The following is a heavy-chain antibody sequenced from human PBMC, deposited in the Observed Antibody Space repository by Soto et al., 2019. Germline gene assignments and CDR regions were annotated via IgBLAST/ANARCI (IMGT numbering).Heavy chain of an antibody. CDR2: IIPIFGTA. D-gene: IGHD3-22*01. J-gene: IGHJ4*02. CDR3: ARMTNYYDSSGYYFDY. Sequence: QVQLVQSGAEVKKPGSSVKVSCKASGGTFSSYAISWVRQAPGQGLEWMGGIIPIFGTANYAQKFQGRVTITADESTRTAYMELSSLRSEDTAVYYCARMTNYYDSSGYYFDYWGQGTLVTVSS. CDR1: GGTFSSYA. V-gene: IGHV1-69*01.